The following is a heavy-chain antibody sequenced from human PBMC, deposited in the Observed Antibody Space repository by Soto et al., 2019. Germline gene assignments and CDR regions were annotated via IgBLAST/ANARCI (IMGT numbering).Heavy chain of an antibody. D-gene: IGHD6-19*01. CDR3: AKGGRQWLVTSDFNY. CDR1: GFTFSDYA. Sequence: VQLVESGGGVVQPGRSLRLSCAASGFTFSDYAMHWVRQAPGKGLEWVAVVSHDGRNTHYADSVKGRFPISRDSSKNAVSLEMTSLRAEDTAVYYCAKGGRQWLVTSDFNYWGQGALVTVSS. J-gene: IGHJ4*02. CDR2: VSHDGRNT. V-gene: IGHV3-30*18.